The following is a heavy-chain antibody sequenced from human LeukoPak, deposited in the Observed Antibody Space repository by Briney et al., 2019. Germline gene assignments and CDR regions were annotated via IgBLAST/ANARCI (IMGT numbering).Heavy chain of an antibody. CDR3: ARTSYYYDSSGYYYWFDP. V-gene: IGHV4-31*03. D-gene: IGHD3-22*01. Sequence: PSETLSLTCTVSGGSISSGGYYWSWIRQHPGKGLEWIGYIYYSGSTYYNPSLKSRVTISVDTSKNQFSLKLSSVTAADTAVYYCARTSYYYDSSGYYYWFDPWGQGTLVTVSS. J-gene: IGHJ5*02. CDR2: IYYSGST. CDR1: GGSISSGGYY.